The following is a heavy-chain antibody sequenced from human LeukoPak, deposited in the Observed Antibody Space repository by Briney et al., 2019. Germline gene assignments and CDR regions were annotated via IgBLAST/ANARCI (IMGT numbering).Heavy chain of an antibody. D-gene: IGHD3-3*01. Sequence: PGGSLRLSCAASGFTFTTYWMTWVRQAPGKGLEWVANINGDGSHKNYLDSVKGRFTISRDNTKNSVDLQLNSLRAEDTAVYYCARSGVVPAYYFDYWGQGTLVTVSS. CDR1: GFTFTTYW. CDR2: INGDGSHK. J-gene: IGHJ4*02. V-gene: IGHV3-7*01. CDR3: ARSGVVPAYYFDY.